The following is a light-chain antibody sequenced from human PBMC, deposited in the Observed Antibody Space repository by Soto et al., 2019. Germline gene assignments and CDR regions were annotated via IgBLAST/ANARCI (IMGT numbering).Light chain of an antibody. Sequence: QSALTQPASVSGSPGQSITISCTGTSSDVGAYIYVSWYQHHPGKAPKVMIYEVTNRPSGVSDRFSGSKSGNTASLTISGLQAEDEAHYYCCSYTSGRTYVFGTGTKVTVL. CDR2: EVT. CDR1: SSDVGAYIY. CDR3: CSYTSGRTYV. V-gene: IGLV2-14*01. J-gene: IGLJ1*01.